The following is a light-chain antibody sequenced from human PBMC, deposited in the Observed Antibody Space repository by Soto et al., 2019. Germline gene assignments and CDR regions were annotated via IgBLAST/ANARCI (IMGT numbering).Light chain of an antibody. J-gene: IGKJ2*01. V-gene: IGKV3-20*01. CDR2: NAF. Sequence: EIVLTQSPGTLSLSPGERATLSCRASQSVTGSYLAWYQQKPGKAPRLLIYNAFNRATGIPDRFSGSGSGTDFTLTISRLEPEDFAVYYCQQLVTSPFTFGQGTQVEIK. CDR1: QSVTGSY. CDR3: QQLVTSPFT.